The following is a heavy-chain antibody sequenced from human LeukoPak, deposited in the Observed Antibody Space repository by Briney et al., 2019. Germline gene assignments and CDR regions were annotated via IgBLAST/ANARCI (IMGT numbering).Heavy chain of an antibody. CDR3: ARDGFSGRFDP. Sequence: ASVKVSCKASGYTFTNYGISWVRQAPGQGLEWMGWISAYNGNTHYAQNLQGRVTMTTDTSTSTAYMELKSLRSDDTAVYYCARDGFSGRFDPWGQGTLVTVSS. J-gene: IGHJ5*02. D-gene: IGHD3-10*01. V-gene: IGHV1-18*01. CDR1: GYTFTNYG. CDR2: ISAYNGNT.